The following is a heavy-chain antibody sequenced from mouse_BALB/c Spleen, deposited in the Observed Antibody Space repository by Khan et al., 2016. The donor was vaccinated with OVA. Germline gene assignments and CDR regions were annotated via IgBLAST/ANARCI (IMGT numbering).Heavy chain of an antibody. D-gene: IGHD2-10*01. V-gene: IGHV2-6-1*01. Sequence: VQLQESGPGLVAPSQSLSITCTISGFSLTNYGVHWVRQPPGKGLEWLVVIWSDGSTTYNSALKSRLTISKDNSKSQVFLKMNSLQTDDTAMYFCARLPYCQYNIMDYWGQGTSVTVSS. CDR3: ARLPYCQYNIMDY. CDR2: IWSDGST. J-gene: IGHJ4*01. CDR1: GFSLTNYG.